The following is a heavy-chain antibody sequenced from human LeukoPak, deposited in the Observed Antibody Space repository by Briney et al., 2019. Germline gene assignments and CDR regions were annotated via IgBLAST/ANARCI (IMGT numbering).Heavy chain of an antibody. Sequence: ASVKVSCKVSGYSLLELSMHWVRQGPGKGLEWIRGIDSEDGEAIYAQKFEGRVAMTEDTPTDTAFLELSSLTSEDTAVYYCATRDLPPATAAVAAWGRGALVTVSS. CDR2: IDSEDGEA. CDR1: GYSLLELS. J-gene: IGHJ5*02. CDR3: ATRDLPPATAAVAA. D-gene: IGHD6-13*01. V-gene: IGHV1-24*01.